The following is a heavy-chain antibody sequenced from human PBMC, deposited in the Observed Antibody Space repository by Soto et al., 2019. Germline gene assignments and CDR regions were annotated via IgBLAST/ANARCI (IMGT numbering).Heavy chain of an antibody. CDR2: ISAYNGNT. CDR1: GYTFTSYG. V-gene: IGHV1-18*01. J-gene: IGHJ5*02. D-gene: IGHD3-3*01. Sequence: QVQLVQSGAEVKKPGASVKVSCKASGYTFTSYGISWVRQAPGQGLEWMGWISAYNGNTNYAQKLQGRVTMTTDTSTSTAYRELRSLRSDDTAVYYCARGAEVLEWLPPPGMGGWFDPWGQGTLVTVSS. CDR3: ARGAEVLEWLPPPGMGGWFDP.